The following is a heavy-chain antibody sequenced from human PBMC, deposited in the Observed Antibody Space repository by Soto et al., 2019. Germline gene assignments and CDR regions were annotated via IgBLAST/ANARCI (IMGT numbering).Heavy chain of an antibody. CDR2: ISAYNGNT. Sequence: GASVKVSCKASGYTFTSYGISWVRQAPGQGLEWMGWISAYNGNTNYAQKLQGRVTMTTDTSTSTAYMELRSLRSDDTAVYYCARGIAPFWGGDLADYWGQGTLVTVSS. V-gene: IGHV1-18*01. J-gene: IGHJ4*02. CDR3: ARGIAPFWGGDLADY. D-gene: IGHD6-13*01. CDR1: GYTFTSYG.